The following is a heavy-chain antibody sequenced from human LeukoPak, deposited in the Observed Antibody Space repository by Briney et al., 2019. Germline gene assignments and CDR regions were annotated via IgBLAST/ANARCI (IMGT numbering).Heavy chain of an antibody. V-gene: IGHV4-34*01. J-gene: IGHJ5*02. CDR1: GGSFSGYY. CDR3: ARQIRWLRYWFDP. D-gene: IGHD5-12*01. CDR2: INHSGST. Sequence: PSETLSLTCAVYGGSFSGYYWNWIRQPPGKGLDWIGEINHSGSTNYNPSLKSRVTISVDTSKNQFSLKLSSVTAADTAVYYCARQIRWLRYWFDPWGQGTLVTVSS.